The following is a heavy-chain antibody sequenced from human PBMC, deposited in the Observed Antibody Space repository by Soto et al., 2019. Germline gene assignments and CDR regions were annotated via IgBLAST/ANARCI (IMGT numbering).Heavy chain of an antibody. D-gene: IGHD4-17*01. V-gene: IGHV2-5*02. J-gene: IGHJ3*02. CDR2: IYWDDDK. Sequence: QITLKESGPTLVQPTQTLTLTCTFSGFSLSTSGVGVGWIRQPPGQALEWLALIYWDDDKRYSPSLRSTLTITKDTSKNQVVLTMTNMDPVDTATYYCAHTGSMTTVTKGAFDIWGQGTMVTVSS. CDR3: AHTGSMTTVTKGAFDI. CDR1: GFSLSTSGVG.